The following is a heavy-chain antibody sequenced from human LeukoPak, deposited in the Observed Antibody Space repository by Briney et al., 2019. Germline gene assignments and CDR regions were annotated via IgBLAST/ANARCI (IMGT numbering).Heavy chain of an antibody. J-gene: IGHJ4*02. V-gene: IGHV4-34*01. D-gene: IGHD6-13*01. CDR2: INHRGTT. CDR1: GDSFSGYY. CDR3: AREGVAAAGTSDLDY. Sequence: SETLSLTCAVYGDSFSGYYWSWIRQPPGKGLEWIAEINHRGTTHYNPSLKSRVTISVDTSKNQFSLKLSSVTAADTAVYYCAREGVAAAGTSDLDYWGQGTLVTVSS.